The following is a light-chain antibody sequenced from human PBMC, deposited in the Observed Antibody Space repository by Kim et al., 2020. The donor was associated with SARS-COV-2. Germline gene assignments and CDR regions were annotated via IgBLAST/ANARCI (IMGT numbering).Light chain of an antibody. Sequence: VTLSCTGSSSNIGAGYGVHWYQQLPGTAPKLLIYGNTNRTSGVPDRFSGSKSGTSASLAITGLQAEDEADYYCQSYDSSLSGSRVFGGGTQLTVL. CDR1: SSNIGAGYG. CDR3: QSYDSSLSGSRV. CDR2: GNT. V-gene: IGLV1-40*01. J-gene: IGLJ2*01.